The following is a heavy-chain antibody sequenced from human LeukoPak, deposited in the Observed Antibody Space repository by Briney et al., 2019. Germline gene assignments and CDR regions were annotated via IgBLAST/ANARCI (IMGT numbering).Heavy chain of an antibody. CDR3: VRQGAYGSGSYLVDV. V-gene: IGHV4-39*07. D-gene: IGHD3-10*01. CDR1: GGSISSSSYY. Sequence: PSETLSLTCTVSGGSISSSSYYWGWIRQPPGKGLEWIGSIYYSGSTYYNPSLKSRVTISVDTSKNQFSLKLSSVTAADTAVYYCVRQGAYGSGSYLVDVWGKGTTVTLSS. CDR2: IYYSGST. J-gene: IGHJ6*04.